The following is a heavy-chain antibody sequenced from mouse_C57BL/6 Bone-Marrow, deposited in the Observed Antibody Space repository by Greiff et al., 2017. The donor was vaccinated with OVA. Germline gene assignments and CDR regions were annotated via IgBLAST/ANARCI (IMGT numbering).Heavy chain of an antibody. CDR1: GYTFTSYW. D-gene: IGHD1-1*01. V-gene: IGHV1-7*01. CDR3: ATSTVVAHYYAMDY. Sequence: VMLVESGAELAKPGASVKLSCKASGYTFTSYWMHWVKQRPGQGLEWIGYINPSSGYTKYNQKFKDKATLTADKSSSTAYMQLSSLTYEDSAVYYCATSTVVAHYYAMDYWGQGTSVTVSS. CDR2: INPSSGYT. J-gene: IGHJ4*01.